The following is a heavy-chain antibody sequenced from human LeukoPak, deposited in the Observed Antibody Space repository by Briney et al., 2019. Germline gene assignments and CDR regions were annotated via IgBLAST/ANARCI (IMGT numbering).Heavy chain of an antibody. Sequence: ASVKVSRKASGYTFTSYYMHWVRQAPGQGLEWMGIINPSGGTTSYAQKFQGRLIMTRDTSTSTVYMELSSLRSEDTAVYYCARARYYDSSDLTDWGQGTLVTVSS. CDR3: ARARYYDSSDLTD. J-gene: IGHJ4*02. CDR2: INPSGGTT. V-gene: IGHV1-46*01. CDR1: GYTFTSYY. D-gene: IGHD3-22*01.